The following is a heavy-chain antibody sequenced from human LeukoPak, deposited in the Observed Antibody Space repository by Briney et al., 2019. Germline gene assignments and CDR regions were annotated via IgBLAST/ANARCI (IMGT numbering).Heavy chain of an antibody. J-gene: IGHJ4*02. V-gene: IGHV3-30*02. Sequence: GGSLRLSCAASGFTFSSYGMHWVRQAPGKGLEWVAFIRNDGSNKNYADSVKGRFTISRDNSKNTLYLQMNSLRAEDTAVYYCARDDHYGDYSGWGQGTLVTVSS. CDR2: IRNDGSNK. CDR3: ARDDHYGDYSG. D-gene: IGHD4-17*01. CDR1: GFTFSSYG.